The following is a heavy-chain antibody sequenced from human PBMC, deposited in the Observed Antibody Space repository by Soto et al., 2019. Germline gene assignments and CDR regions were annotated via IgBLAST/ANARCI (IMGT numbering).Heavy chain of an antibody. CDR1: GGSFSGYY. V-gene: IGHV4-34*01. Sequence: ETLSLTCAVYGGSFSGYYWSWIRQPPGKGLEWIGEINHSGSTNYNPSLKSRVTISVDTSKNQFSLKLSSVTAADTAVYYCETPGDFYYYYGMDVWGQGTTVTVSS. CDR3: ETPGDFYYYYGMDV. D-gene: IGHD7-27*01. J-gene: IGHJ6*02. CDR2: INHSGST.